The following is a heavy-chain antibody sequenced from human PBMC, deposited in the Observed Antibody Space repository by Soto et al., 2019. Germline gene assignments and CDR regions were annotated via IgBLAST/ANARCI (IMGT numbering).Heavy chain of an antibody. CDR1: GYTFTSSD. CDR3: ARGVSP. J-gene: IGHJ5*02. Sequence: QVQLVQSGAEVKKPGASVKVSCKASGYTFTSSDINWVRQATGQGLEWMGWMNPNTGNTGYAQKFQGRITLTRSISISTAYLELSSLNSDDSAVYYCARGVSPWGQGTLVTVSS. V-gene: IGHV1-8*01. CDR2: MNPNTGNT.